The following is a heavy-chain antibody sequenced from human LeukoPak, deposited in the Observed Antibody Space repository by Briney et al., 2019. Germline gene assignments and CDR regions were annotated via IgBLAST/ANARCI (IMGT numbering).Heavy chain of an antibody. J-gene: IGHJ4*02. CDR1: GYSISSGYY. CDR2: IYHSGST. Sequence: PSETLSLTCAVSGYSISSGYYWGWIRQPPGKGLEGIGSIYHSGSTYYNPSLKRRVTISVDTSKNQFSLKLSSVTAADTAVYYCARDRSGYDPYYFDYWGQGTLVTVSS. CDR3: ARDRSGYDPYYFDY. V-gene: IGHV4-38-2*02. D-gene: IGHD5-12*01.